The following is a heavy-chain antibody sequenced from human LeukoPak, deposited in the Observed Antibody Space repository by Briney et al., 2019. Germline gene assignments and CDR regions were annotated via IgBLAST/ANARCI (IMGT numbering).Heavy chain of an antibody. CDR1: GFTFSSNS. CDR2: INYSGDAT. V-gene: IGHV3-23*01. Sequence: GGSLRLSCAASGFTFSSNSMSWVRQVPGKGLAWVSAINYSGDATYYVDSVKGRFTISRDNSKNTLYLQMNSLRAEDTAIYYCAKGYCSGGNCYQYFDYWGQGTLVTVAS. J-gene: IGHJ4*02. D-gene: IGHD2-15*01. CDR3: AKGYCSGGNCYQYFDY.